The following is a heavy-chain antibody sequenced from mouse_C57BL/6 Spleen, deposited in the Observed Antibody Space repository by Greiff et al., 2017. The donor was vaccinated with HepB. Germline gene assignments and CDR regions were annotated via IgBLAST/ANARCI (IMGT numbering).Heavy chain of an antibody. V-gene: IGHV5-4*01. D-gene: IGHD2-3*01. J-gene: IGHJ4*01. Sequence: EVQGVESGGGLVKPGGSLKLSCAASGFTFSSYAMSWVRQTPEKRLEWVATISDGGSYTYYPDNVKGRFTISRDNAKNNLYLQMSHLKSEDTAMYYCARDGYYVLYAMDYWGQGTSVTVSS. CDR1: GFTFSSYA. CDR3: ARDGYYVLYAMDY. CDR2: ISDGGSYT.